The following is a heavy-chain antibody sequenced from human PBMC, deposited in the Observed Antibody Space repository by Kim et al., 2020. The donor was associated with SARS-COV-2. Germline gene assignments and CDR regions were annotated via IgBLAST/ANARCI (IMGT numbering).Heavy chain of an antibody. CDR3: RGGYYFDY. D-gene: IGHD2-15*01. Sequence: GNGNKIYSQKFEGRVTFTTDTSASTAYMELSSLRSEDSAVYYCRGGYYFDYWGQGTLVTVSS. V-gene: IGHV1-3*01. CDR2: GNGNK. J-gene: IGHJ4*02.